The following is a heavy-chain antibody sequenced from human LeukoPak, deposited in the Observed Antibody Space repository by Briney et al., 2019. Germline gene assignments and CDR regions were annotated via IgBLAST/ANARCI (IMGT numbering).Heavy chain of an antibody. D-gene: IGHD3-16*01. CDR1: GYSLGKNYY. Sequence: SETLSLTCAVSGYSLGKNYYWGWIRQSPGKGLEWIGRIYGRASTSYNPSLMNRATMSVDTSKNHFSLQLTSVTAADTAVYYCARYDSRGSASTRFDYWGPGILVTVSS. CDR2: IYGRAST. V-gene: IGHV4-38-2*01. J-gene: IGHJ4*02. CDR3: ARYDSRGSASTRFDY.